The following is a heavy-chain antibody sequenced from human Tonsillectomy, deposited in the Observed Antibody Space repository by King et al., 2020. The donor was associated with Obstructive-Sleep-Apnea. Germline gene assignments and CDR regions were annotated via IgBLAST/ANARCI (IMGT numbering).Heavy chain of an antibody. CDR3: ATGSPIDVVVLQADY. J-gene: IGHJ4*02. Sequence: VQLVESGGGVVQPGRSLRLSCAASGFTLRNYAMHWVRPAPGKGLEWVAIISYDGSIRYYVDSVKGRFTISRDNSKSTLYLQMNSLRAEDTAVYYCATGSPIDVVVLQADYWAQGTLVTVSS. D-gene: IGHD2/OR15-2a*01. CDR1: GFTLRNYA. V-gene: IGHV3-30*03. CDR2: ISYDGSIR.